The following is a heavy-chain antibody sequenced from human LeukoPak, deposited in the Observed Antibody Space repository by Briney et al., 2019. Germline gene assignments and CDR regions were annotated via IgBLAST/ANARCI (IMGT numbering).Heavy chain of an antibody. Sequence: GRSLRLSCAASGFTFSSYAMHWVRQAPGKGLEWVAVISYDGSNKYYADSVKGRFTISRDNSKNTLYLQMNSLRAEDTAVYYCAKRMYSSSSGRLIYYYYYYMDVWGKGTTVTVSS. D-gene: IGHD6-6*01. J-gene: IGHJ6*03. CDR2: ISYDGSNK. V-gene: IGHV3-30-3*02. CDR3: AKRMYSSSSGRLIYYYYYYMDV. CDR1: GFTFSSYA.